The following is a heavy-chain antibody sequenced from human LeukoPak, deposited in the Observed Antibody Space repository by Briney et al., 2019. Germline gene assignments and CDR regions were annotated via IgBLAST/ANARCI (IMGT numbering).Heavy chain of an antibody. CDR1: GYSFSRYG. D-gene: IGHD3-16*01. Sequence: ASVKVSCKASGYSFSRYGISWVRQAPGQGLEWMGWISAYNGNTNYAQKLQGRVTMTTDTSTSTAYMELRSLRSDDTAVYYCARDMGGDGYIDYWGQGTLVTVSS. J-gene: IGHJ4*02. CDR3: ARDMGGDGYIDY. V-gene: IGHV1-18*01. CDR2: ISAYNGNT.